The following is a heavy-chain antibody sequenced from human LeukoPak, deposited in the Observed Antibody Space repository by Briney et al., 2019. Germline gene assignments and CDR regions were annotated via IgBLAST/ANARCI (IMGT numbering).Heavy chain of an antibody. Sequence: GVSLRLSCTASGFTFGDYAMSWVRQAPGKGLEWVSAISDSGGSTYYADSVKGRFTISRDNSKNTLYLQMNSLRAEDTALYYCAKASTYYYGSGSYRDYWGQGTLVTVSS. CDR2: ISDSGGST. J-gene: IGHJ4*02. V-gene: IGHV3-23*01. CDR3: AKASTYYYGSGSYRDY. CDR1: GFTFGDYA. D-gene: IGHD3-10*01.